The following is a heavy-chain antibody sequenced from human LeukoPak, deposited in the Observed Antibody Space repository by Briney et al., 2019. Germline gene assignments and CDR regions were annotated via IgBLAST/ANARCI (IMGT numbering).Heavy chain of an antibody. CDR3: ARQTYYYDSSGYAYFDY. CDR1: GGSISSGDYY. CDR2: INHSGST. J-gene: IGHJ4*02. D-gene: IGHD3-22*01. Sequence: SQTLSLTCTVSGGSISSGDYYWSWIRQPPGKGLEWIGEINHSGSTNYNPSLKSRVTISVDTSKNQFSLKLSSVTAADTAVYYCARQTYYYDSSGYAYFDYWGQGTLVTVSS. V-gene: IGHV4-30-4*01.